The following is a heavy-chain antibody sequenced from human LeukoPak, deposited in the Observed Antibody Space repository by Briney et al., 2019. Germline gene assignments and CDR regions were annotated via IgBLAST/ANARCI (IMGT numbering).Heavy chain of an antibody. Sequence: ADTLSLTCTVSGGSISSYYWSCIPQPPGKALEWIGHIYYKGSPNHNTSLKSRVTISLDTSKNHFSLKLSSVTAADTAVYYCGRLSGSSWYYFDYWGQGTLVTVSS. V-gene: IGHV4-59*07. CDR2: IYYKGSP. CDR3: GRLSGSSWYYFDY. D-gene: IGHD6-13*01. CDR1: GGSISSYY. J-gene: IGHJ4*02.